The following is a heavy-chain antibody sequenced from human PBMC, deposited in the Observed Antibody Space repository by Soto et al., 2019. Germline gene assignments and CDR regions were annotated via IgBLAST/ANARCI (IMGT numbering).Heavy chain of an antibody. J-gene: IGHJ5*02. CDR1: GFTFSSYA. V-gene: IGHV3-23*01. Sequence: GGSLRLSCAASGFTFSSYAMSWVRQAPGKGLEWVSAISGSGGSTYYADYVKGRITISRDNSKNTMYLQMNSLRAEDTAVYSCAKDRNDLWSGYYSPIWFDPWGQGTLVTVSS. D-gene: IGHD3-3*01. CDR2: ISGSGGST. CDR3: AKDRNDLWSGYYSPIWFDP.